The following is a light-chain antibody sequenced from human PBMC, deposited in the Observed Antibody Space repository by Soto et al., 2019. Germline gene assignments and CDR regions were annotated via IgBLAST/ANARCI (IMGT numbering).Light chain of an antibody. CDR2: WAS. CDR3: QQYYSIPPT. J-gene: IGKJ1*01. Sequence: DIVMTQSPDSLAVSLGDRATINCNSSQSVLYSSNNKNYLGWYQQKLGQPPKLLIHWASTRESGVPDRFSGSGSGTEFTLTISSLQAEDVAVYFCQQYYSIPPTFGQGTKV. CDR1: QSVLYSSNNKNY. V-gene: IGKV4-1*01.